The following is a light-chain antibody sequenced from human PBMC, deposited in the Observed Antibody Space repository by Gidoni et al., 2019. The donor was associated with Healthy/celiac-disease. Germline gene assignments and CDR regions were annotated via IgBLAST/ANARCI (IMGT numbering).Light chain of an antibody. CDR3: QQYTT. J-gene: IGKJ1*01. Sequence: DIQMTQSPSTLSASVRDRVTITCRASQSISCWLAWYQQKPEKAPKLLFYDASSLESGVPSRVSGSGSGTEFTLTISSQQPDDFATYYCQQYTTFGQGTKVEIK. CDR1: QSISCW. V-gene: IGKV1-5*01. CDR2: DAS.